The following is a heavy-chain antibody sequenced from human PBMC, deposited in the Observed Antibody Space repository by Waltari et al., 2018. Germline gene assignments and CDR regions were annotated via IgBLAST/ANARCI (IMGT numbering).Heavy chain of an antibody. CDR1: GFTVSSYS. V-gene: IGHV3-21*01. CDR3: ARDKVGATTTPYYYYGMDV. J-gene: IGHJ6*02. Sequence: EVQLVESGGGLVKPGGSLRLSCAASGFTVSSYSMNWVRQAPGRGREWVSSISSSSSYIYYADSVKGRFTISRDNAKNSLYLQMNSLRAEDTAVYYCARDKVGATTTPYYYYGMDVWGQGTTVTVSS. D-gene: IGHD1-26*01. CDR2: ISSSSSYI.